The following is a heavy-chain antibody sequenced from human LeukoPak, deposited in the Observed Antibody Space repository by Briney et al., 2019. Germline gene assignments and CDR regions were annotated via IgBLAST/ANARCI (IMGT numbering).Heavy chain of an antibody. CDR3: ARDFIRGWFRGKTCFNP. CDR2: IQTSGYT. D-gene: IGHD6-19*01. Sequence: SETLSLTCSVSGGSISSYYWGWIRQSAGKGLEWIGRIQTSGYTNYNPSLKSRVNMSVDTSKSQVSLNLTSMTAADTAMYYCARDFIRGWFRGKTCFNPWGQGTLVTVSS. V-gene: IGHV4-4*07. J-gene: IGHJ5*02. CDR1: GGSISSYY.